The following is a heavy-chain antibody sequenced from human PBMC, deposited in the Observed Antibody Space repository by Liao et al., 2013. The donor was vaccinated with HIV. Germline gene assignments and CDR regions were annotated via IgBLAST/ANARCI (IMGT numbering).Heavy chain of an antibody. Sequence: QVQLQESGPGLVKPSQTLSLTCAVYGGSFSGYYWSWIRQPPGKGLEWIGEINHSGSTNYNPSLKSRVTISVDTSKNQFSLKLSSVTAADTAVYYCARVQWEPAPNWYSDLWGRGTLVIVSS. V-gene: IGHV4-34*09. D-gene: IGHD1-26*01. J-gene: IGHJ2*01. CDR2: INHSGST. CDR3: ARVQWEPAPNWYSDL. CDR1: GGSFSGYY.